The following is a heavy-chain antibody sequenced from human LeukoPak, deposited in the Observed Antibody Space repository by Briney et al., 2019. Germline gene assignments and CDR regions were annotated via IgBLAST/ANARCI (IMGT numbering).Heavy chain of an antibody. CDR3: ARSELLWFGKVNSGFDF. Sequence: PSETLSLTCTVSGGSISSGSYYWSWIRQPAGKGLEWIGYVYYSGSTNYNPSLMSRVTISVDTSENQFSLKMSSVTAADTAMYYCARSELLWFGKVNSGFDFWGQGTLVTVSS. CDR1: GGSISSGSYY. J-gene: IGHJ4*02. CDR2: VYYSGST. D-gene: IGHD3-10*01. V-gene: IGHV4-61*10.